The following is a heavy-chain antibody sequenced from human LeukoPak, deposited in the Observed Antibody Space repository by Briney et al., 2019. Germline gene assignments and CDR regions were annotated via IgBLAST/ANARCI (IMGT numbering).Heavy chain of an antibody. CDR1: GGSISSYY. Sequence: SETLSLTCTVSGGSISSYYWSWIRQPPGKGLEWIGYIYYSGSTNYNPSLKSRVTISVDTSKNQFSLKLSSVTAADTAVYYCARLSRIPLYYFDYWGQGTLVTVPS. D-gene: IGHD2-15*01. CDR3: ARLSRIPLYYFDY. CDR2: IYYSGST. J-gene: IGHJ4*02. V-gene: IGHV4-59*08.